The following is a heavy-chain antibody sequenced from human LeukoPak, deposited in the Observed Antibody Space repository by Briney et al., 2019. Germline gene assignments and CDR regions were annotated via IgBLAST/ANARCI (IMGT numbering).Heavy chain of an antibody. CDR3: ARGHPSATGYSSGWYFHY. J-gene: IGHJ4*02. V-gene: IGHV1-46*01. CDR1: GYTFTSYY. Sequence: ASVKVSCTASGYTFTSYYIHWVRQAPGQGLEWMGIINPSADSTNYAQKFQGRVTMTRDMSTSTVYMDLSSLTSEDTAVYYCARGHPSATGYSSGWYFHYWGQGTLVTVSS. CDR2: INPSADST. D-gene: IGHD6-19*01.